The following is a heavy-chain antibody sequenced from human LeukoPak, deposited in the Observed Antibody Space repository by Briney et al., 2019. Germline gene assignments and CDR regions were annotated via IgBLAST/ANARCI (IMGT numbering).Heavy chain of an antibody. D-gene: IGHD6-13*01. CDR3: ARDSSLYYYYMDV. V-gene: IGHV3-7*01. CDR1: GFSFSIYW. Sequence: GGSLRLSCVASGFSFSIYWMSWVRQAPGKGLEWVAKIQQDGSEKYYVDSVKGRFTISRNNAKNSLYLQMNSLRAEDTAVYYCARDSSLYYYYMDVWGKGTTVTISS. J-gene: IGHJ6*03. CDR2: IQQDGSEK.